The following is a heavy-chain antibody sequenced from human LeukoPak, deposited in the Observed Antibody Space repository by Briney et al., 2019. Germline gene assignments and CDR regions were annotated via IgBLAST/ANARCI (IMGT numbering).Heavy chain of an antibody. CDR1: GFTFDDYA. Sequence: PGGSLRLSCAASGFTFDDYAMHWVRQAPGEGLEGVSGISYNSDTIAYADSVKGRFTISRDNAKNSLYLQMNSLRAEDTALYYCAKDYCGGDCYSGWYFNLWGRGTLVTVSS. V-gene: IGHV3-9*01. CDR3: AKDYCGGDCYSGWYFNL. D-gene: IGHD2-21*02. J-gene: IGHJ2*01. CDR2: ISYNSDTI.